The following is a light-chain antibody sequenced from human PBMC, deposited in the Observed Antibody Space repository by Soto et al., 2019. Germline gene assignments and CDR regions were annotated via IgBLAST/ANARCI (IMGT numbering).Light chain of an antibody. CDR1: SSNIGGNS. CDR3: GSWDSSLSAYV. J-gene: IGLJ1*01. Sequence: QAVVTQPPSVSAAPGQKVTISCSGSSSNIGGNSVSRYQQLPGTAPKLLIYDDDKRPSGIPDRFSGSKSGTSATLGITGFQTGDEADYYCGSWDSSLSAYVFGTGTKLTVL. V-gene: IGLV1-51*01. CDR2: DDD.